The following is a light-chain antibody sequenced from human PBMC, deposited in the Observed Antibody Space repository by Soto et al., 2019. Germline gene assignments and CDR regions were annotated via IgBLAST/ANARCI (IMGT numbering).Light chain of an antibody. J-gene: IGKJ2*01. V-gene: IGKV3-15*01. CDR1: QSISNN. CDR3: QQCNTWPPT. CDR2: DAS. Sequence: EILMTQSPATLSVSPGETATLSCRASQSISNNLAWYQQKPGQAPRLLIYDASTRATGIPARFSGSGSGTEFTLTISSLQSEDFAVYYCQQCNTWPPTFGQGTKLEI.